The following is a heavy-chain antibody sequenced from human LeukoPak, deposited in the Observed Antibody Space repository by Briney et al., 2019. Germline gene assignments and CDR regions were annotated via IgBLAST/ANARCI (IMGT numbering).Heavy chain of an antibody. CDR1: GFTFSSYA. D-gene: IGHD6-13*01. V-gene: IGHV3-23*01. Sequence: GGSLRLSCAASGFTFSSYAMSWVRQAPGKGLEWVSGISGSGGSTYYADSVKGRFTISRDNSKNTLYLQMNSLRAEDTAVYYCAKGFSSSWYSILAPFDYWGQGTLVTVSS. CDR3: AKGFSSSWYSILAPFDY. CDR2: ISGSGGST. J-gene: IGHJ4*02.